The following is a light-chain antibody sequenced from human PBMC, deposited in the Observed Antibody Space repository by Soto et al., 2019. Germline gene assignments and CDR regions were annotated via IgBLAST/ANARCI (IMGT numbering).Light chain of an antibody. J-gene: IGKJ2*01. CDR2: SAS. V-gene: IGKV1-39*01. Sequence: IQMTQSPSSLSASVGDRVTVNCRTSENSASYVSWFQQRPGKAPNLLIYSASTLHTGVSSRFSGNGSGTHFTLTVERLQAADVATYYCQQTFSLPYTFGQGTKVEI. CDR3: QQTFSLPYT. CDR1: ENSASY.